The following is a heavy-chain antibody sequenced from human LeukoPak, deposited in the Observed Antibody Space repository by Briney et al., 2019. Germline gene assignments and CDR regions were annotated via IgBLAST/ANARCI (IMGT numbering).Heavy chain of an antibody. J-gene: IGHJ6*03. CDR2: IKQDGSEK. CDR3: ARERHSAYDWEWGPYYYYYMDV. Sequence: GGSLRLSCAASGFTFSSFWMSWVRQAPGKGLEWVANIKQDGSEKYYVDSVKGRFTISRDNAKNSLYLQMNSLRAEDTAVYYCARERHSAYDWEWGPYYYYYMDVWGKGTTVTVSS. D-gene: IGHD5-12*01. V-gene: IGHV3-7*01. CDR1: GFTFSSFW.